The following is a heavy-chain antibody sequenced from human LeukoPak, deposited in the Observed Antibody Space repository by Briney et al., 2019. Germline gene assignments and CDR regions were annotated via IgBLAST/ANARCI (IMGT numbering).Heavy chain of an antibody. CDR1: GGSISSYY. J-gene: IGHJ3*02. Sequence: SETLSLTCTVSGGSISSYYWSWIRQPPGKGLEWIGYIYYSGSTSYNPSLKSRVTISVDTSKNQFSLKLSSVTAADTAVYYRARYLTGDAFDIWGQGTMVTVSS. CDR3: ARYLTGDAFDI. CDR2: IYYSGST. V-gene: IGHV4-59*08. D-gene: IGHD3-9*01.